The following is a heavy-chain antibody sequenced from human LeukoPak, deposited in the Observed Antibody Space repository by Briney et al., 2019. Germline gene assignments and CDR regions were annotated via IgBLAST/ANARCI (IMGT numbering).Heavy chain of an antibody. CDR3: ARSLRDYVWGSYLPWAFDI. Sequence: EASVKVSCKASGYTFTSYYMHWVRQAPGQGLEWMGIINPSGGSTSYAQKFQGRVTMTRDTSTSTVYMELSSLRSEDTAVYYCARSLRDYVWGSYLPWAFDIWGQGTMVTVSS. V-gene: IGHV1-46*01. CDR2: INPSGGST. D-gene: IGHD3-16*02. CDR1: GYTFTSYY. J-gene: IGHJ3*02.